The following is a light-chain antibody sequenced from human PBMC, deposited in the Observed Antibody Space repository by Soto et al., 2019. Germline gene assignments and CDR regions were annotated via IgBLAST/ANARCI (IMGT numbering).Light chain of an antibody. J-gene: IGLJ1*01. Sequence: QSALTQPASVSGPPGQSVTISCTGTSSDVGGYDYVSWYQQHPGKAPKLILYEVNNRPSGVSNHFSGSKSGNTASLIISGLQADDEADYYCSSYSTTSTLVFGSGTKVTVL. CDR1: SSDVGGYDY. CDR3: SSYSTTSTLV. CDR2: EVN. V-gene: IGLV2-14*01.